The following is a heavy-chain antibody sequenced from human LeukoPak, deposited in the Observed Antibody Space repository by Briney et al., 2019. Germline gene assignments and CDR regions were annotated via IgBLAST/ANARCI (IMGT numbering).Heavy chain of an antibody. D-gene: IGHD6-19*01. CDR1: GYTFTGYY. CDR2: INPNRGVT. V-gene: IGHV1-2*02. Sequence: ASVKVSRKGSGYTFTGYYMHWVRQAPGQEPEWMGWINPNRGVTKYAQKFQGRVTMTRDTSISTAYMELSSLRSEDTAVYYCATESGSSGWGFDYWGQGTLVTVSS. J-gene: IGHJ4*02. CDR3: ATESGSSGWGFDY.